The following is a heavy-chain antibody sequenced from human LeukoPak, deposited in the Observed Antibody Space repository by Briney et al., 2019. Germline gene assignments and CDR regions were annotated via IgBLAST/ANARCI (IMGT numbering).Heavy chain of an antibody. D-gene: IGHD1-26*01. CDR3: ARQPKGSYYKYYFDY. Sequence: PSETLSLTCAVYGGSFSGYYWSWIRQPPGKGLEWIGEINHSGSTNYNPSLKSRVTISVDTSKNQFSLKLSSVTAADTAVYYCARQPKGSYYKYYFDYWGQGTLVTVSS. V-gene: IGHV4-34*01. CDR2: INHSGST. CDR1: GGSFSGYY. J-gene: IGHJ4*02.